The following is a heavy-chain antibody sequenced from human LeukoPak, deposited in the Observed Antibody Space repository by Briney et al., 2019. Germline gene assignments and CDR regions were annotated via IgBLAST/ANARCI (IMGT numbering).Heavy chain of an antibody. CDR3: AKDIPYYYDSNVYY. V-gene: IGHV3-23*01. CDR2: ISGSGGST. CDR1: GYTFKGYG. Sequence: GGSLRLSCEASGYTFKGYGLTWVRQAPGQGLEWVSAISGSGGSTYYADSVKGRFTISRDNSKNTLYLQMNSLSAGDTAVYYCAKDIPYYYDSNVYYWGQGTLVTVSS. J-gene: IGHJ4*02. D-gene: IGHD3-22*01.